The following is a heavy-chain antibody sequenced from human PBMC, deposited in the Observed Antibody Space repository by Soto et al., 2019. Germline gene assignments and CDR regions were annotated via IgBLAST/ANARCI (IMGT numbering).Heavy chain of an antibody. CDR2: IYSNGNT. J-gene: IGHJ4*02. Sequence: XETLSLTCTVSGYSMNNYYWSWMRLPAGKGLEWIGRIYSNGNTYYNPSLKSRVSMSVDTSKNQFSLILKTVTAADTAVYYCARGGAVATTAHFDNWGQGTLVTVS. CDR1: GYSMNNYY. D-gene: IGHD5-12*01. CDR3: ARGGAVATTAHFDN. V-gene: IGHV4-4*07.